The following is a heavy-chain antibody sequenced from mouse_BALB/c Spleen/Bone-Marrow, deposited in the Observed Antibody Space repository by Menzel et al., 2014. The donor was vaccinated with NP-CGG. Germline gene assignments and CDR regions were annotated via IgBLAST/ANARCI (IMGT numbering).Heavy chain of an antibody. J-gene: IGHJ1*01. V-gene: IGHV4-1*02. Sequence: EVKLVESGGALAQPGGSLKLSCAASGFDFSRYWMSWVRQAPGKGLEWIGEINPDSSTINYTPSLKDKFIISRDNAKNTLYLQMSKVRSEDTALYYCARRGYDGYWYFDVWGAGTTVTVSS. CDR1: GFDFSRYW. CDR3: ARRGYDGYWYFDV. CDR2: INPDSSTI. D-gene: IGHD2-3*01.